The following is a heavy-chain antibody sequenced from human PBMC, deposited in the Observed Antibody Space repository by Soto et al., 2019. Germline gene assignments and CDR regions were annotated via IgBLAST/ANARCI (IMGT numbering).Heavy chain of an antibody. CDR3: ARDSDYYDSSGYPGHFDY. CDR2: ISSSSSTI. V-gene: IGHV3-48*02. J-gene: IGHJ4*02. D-gene: IGHD3-22*01. CDR1: GFTFSSYS. Sequence: GGSLRLSCAASGFTFSSYSMNWVRQAPGKGLEWVSYISSSSSTIYYADSVKGRFTISRDNAKNSLYLQMNSLRDEDTAVYYCARDSDYYDSSGYPGHFDYWGQGTLVTVSS.